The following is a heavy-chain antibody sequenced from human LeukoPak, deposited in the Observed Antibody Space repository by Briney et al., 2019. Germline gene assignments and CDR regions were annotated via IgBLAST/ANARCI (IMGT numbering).Heavy chain of an antibody. D-gene: IGHD6-13*01. J-gene: IGHJ4*02. V-gene: IGHV1-46*01. CDR1: GYTFGSHS. CDR3: ARDGSWSVDY. Sequence: GASVKVSCKTSGYTFGSHSMHWVRQAPGQGLEWMGIIDPRGDSTANARKFQGRVTVTMDTSTSTVSMELSSLISEDTAVYYCARDGSWSVDYWGQGTLVTVSS. CDR2: IDPRGDST.